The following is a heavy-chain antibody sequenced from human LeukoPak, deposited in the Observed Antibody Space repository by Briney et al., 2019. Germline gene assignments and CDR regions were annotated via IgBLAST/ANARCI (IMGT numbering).Heavy chain of an antibody. CDR3: ARHIGRSGYLNAFDI. J-gene: IGHJ3*02. CDR1: GGSISSYY. CDR2: IYYSGST. D-gene: IGHD3-3*01. V-gene: IGHV4-59*01. Sequence: SETLSLTCTVSGGSISSYYWSWIRQPPGKGLEWIGYIYYSGSTNYNPSLKSRVTISVDTSKNQFSLKLSSVTAADTAVYYCARHIGRSGYLNAFDIWGQGTMVTVSS.